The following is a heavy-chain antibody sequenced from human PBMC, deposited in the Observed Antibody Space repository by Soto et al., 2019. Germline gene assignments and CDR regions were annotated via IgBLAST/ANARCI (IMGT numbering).Heavy chain of an antibody. CDR1: GLPHSNFA. CDR3: AKDRKQQLVRGFDY. J-gene: IGHJ4*02. D-gene: IGHD6-13*01. Sequence: GGSLRLSCTASGLPHSNFAMMWVRQAPGKGLECVSGIYGSGRGIEYADSVKGRFTISRDNSKNTVYLQMNSLRAEDTAVYYCAKDRKQQLVRGFDYWGQGTLVTVSS. V-gene: IGHV3-23*01. CDR2: IYGSGRGI.